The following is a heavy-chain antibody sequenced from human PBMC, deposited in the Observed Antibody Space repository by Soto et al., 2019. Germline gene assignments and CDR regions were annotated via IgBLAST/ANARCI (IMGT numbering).Heavy chain of an antibody. V-gene: IGHV3-23*01. J-gene: IGHJ4*02. D-gene: IGHD2-15*01. CDR3: AKDGGFGGGCLDY. CDR1: GLTFSSYA. Sequence: EVQVLESGGGLVQPGGSLRLSCAASGLTFSSYAMSWVRQAPGKGLEWVSSISGSGGSTYYTDSGKGRFTMSRENSKNTLYLQMTRLRAEDTAVYFCAKDGGFGGGCLDYWGQGTLVTFSS. CDR2: ISGSGGST.